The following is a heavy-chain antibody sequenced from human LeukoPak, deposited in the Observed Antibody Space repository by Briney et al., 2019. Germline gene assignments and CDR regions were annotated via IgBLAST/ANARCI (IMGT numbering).Heavy chain of an antibody. J-gene: IGHJ4*02. CDR2: ISSSGSII. CDR3: ARDGRYTGYGDN. V-gene: IGHV3-48*03. CDR1: GFTFSSYE. D-gene: IGHD5-12*01. Sequence: GGSLRLSCAASGFTFSSYEMNWVRQAPGKGLEWVSYISSSGSIIYYADSVKGRFTISRDNARNSLYMQMNSLRAEDTAVYYCARDGRYTGYGDNWGQGTLVTVSS.